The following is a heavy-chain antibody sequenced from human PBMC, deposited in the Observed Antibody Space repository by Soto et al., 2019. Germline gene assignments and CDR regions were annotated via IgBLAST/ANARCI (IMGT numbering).Heavy chain of an antibody. CDR1: GGSISSSSYY. CDR2: IYYCGST. CDR3: SRGGVVVVPAANGAGGMDV. Sequence: SETLSLTCTVSGGSISSSSYYWGWIRQPPRKGLVLIGYIYYCGSTYYNPSLKSRVTISVDTSKTQFSLKLSSVTAADTAVYFCSRGGVVVVPAANGAGGMDVWGQGTTVTVSS. V-gene: IGHV4-39*07. D-gene: IGHD2-2*01. J-gene: IGHJ6*02.